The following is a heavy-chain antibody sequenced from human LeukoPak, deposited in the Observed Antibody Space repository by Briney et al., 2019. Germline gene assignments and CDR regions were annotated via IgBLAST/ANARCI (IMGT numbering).Heavy chain of an antibody. Sequence: GASVKVSCKASGGTFSSYAISWVRQAPGQGLEWMGGIIPIFGTANYAQKFQGRVTITADESTSTAYMELSSLRSEDTAVYYCARAFGYYDSSGYYDYDAFDIWGQGTMVTVSS. CDR3: ARAFGYYDSSGYYDYDAFDI. CDR1: GGTFSSYA. V-gene: IGHV1-69*13. CDR2: IIPIFGTA. J-gene: IGHJ3*02. D-gene: IGHD3-22*01.